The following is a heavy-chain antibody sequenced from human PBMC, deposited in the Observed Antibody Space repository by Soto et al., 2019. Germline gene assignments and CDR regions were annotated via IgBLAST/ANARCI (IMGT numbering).Heavy chain of an antibody. J-gene: IGHJ2*01. D-gene: IGHD4-17*01. CDR2: IFWDDDK. V-gene: IGHV2-5*02. CDR1: GFSLSTTGVG. CDR3: ARRRLRPSHFDL. Sequence: QITLKESGPTLVKPTQILTLTCTFSGFSLSTTGVGVGWIRQPPGKALEWLAVIFWDDDKSYFTSLKNKLTITKDTSKNQVVLTMTNVNPVDTATYYCARRRLRPSHFDLWGRGTLVTVSS.